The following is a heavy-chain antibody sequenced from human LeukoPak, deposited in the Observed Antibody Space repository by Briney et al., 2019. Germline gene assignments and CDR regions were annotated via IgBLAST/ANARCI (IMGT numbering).Heavy chain of an antibody. CDR2: INSDGSST. Sequence: GGSLRLSCGASGFSFSTYWMHWVRQGPGQELVWISRINSDGSSTSYADSVKGRFTISRDNPKNTLYLQMNSLRVEDTAVYYCARGGFGGYDSSFDYWGQGTLVTVSS. CDR3: ARGGFGGYDSSFDY. CDR1: GFSFSTYW. V-gene: IGHV3-74*01. D-gene: IGHD5-12*01. J-gene: IGHJ4*02.